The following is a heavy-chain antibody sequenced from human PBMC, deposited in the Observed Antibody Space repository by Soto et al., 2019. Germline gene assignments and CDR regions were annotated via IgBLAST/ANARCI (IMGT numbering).Heavy chain of an antibody. Sequence: EVQLVESGGGLVQPGGSLRLSCAASGFTFSGYSMNWVRQAPGKGLEWVSYVSSSSNSIFYADSVKGRFTISRDNAKNSLYPQLNSLSAEHTAVYYCARDTAPDTYSSTVDYWGQGTLVTVSS. CDR1: GFTFSGYS. V-gene: IGHV3-48*01. CDR2: VSSSSNSI. CDR3: ARDTAPDTYSSTVDY. D-gene: IGHD6-13*01. J-gene: IGHJ4*02.